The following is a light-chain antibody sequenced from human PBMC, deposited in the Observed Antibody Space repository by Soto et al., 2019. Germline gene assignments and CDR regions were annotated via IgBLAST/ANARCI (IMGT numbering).Light chain of an antibody. J-gene: IGKJ5*01. CDR1: QSVSSN. CDR3: QQYNNWPIT. CDR2: GAS. V-gene: IGKV3-15*01. Sequence: EIVMTQSPATLSVSPGERATLSCRASQSVSSNFAWYQQKPGQAPRLLIYGASTRATGIPARFSGSGSGTEFTLTISSLESEEFAVYYGQQYNNWPITFGQGARVEIK.